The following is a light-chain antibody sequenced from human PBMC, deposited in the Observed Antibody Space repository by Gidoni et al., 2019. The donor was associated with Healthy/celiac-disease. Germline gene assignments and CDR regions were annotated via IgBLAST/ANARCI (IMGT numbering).Light chain of an antibody. CDR2: YAS. CDR3: QQRYSTPPWT. J-gene: IGKJ1*01. V-gene: IGKV1-39*01. Sequence: DIQMTQSPSSLSASVGDRVTNPCRASQSISSYFNWYQQNPGKAPKLLLYYASSLQSAVPSRFCCSGSGTDFTLPIISLQPDDFATYYCQQRYSTPPWTFGQGTKVEIK. CDR1: QSISSY.